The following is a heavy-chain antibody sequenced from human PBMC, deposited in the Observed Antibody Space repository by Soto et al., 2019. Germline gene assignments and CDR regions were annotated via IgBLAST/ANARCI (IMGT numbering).Heavy chain of an antibody. CDR1: GGSISSSNW. CDR3: ARVSESYGDYAPRWFDP. J-gene: IGHJ5*02. Sequence: QVQLQESGPGLVKPSGTLSLTCAVSGGSISSSNWWSWVRQPPGKGLEWIGAIYHSGSTNYNPSLKSRVTISVDKSKNQFSLKLSSVTAADTAVYYCARVSESYGDYAPRWFDPWGQGTLVTVSS. CDR2: IYHSGST. D-gene: IGHD4-17*01. V-gene: IGHV4-4*02.